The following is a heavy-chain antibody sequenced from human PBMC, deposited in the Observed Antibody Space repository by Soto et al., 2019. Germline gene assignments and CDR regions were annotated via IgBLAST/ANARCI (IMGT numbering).Heavy chain of an antibody. D-gene: IGHD2-21*02. CDR3: AKDKHIVVVTAIQVHGMDV. J-gene: IGHJ6*02. Sequence: GGSLRLSCAASGFTFSSYAMSWVRQAPGKGLEWVSAISGSGGSTYYADSVKGRFTISRDNSKNTLYLQMNSLRAEDTAVYYCAKDKHIVVVTAIQVHGMDVWGQGTTVTVSS. V-gene: IGHV3-23*01. CDR2: ISGSGGST. CDR1: GFTFSSYA.